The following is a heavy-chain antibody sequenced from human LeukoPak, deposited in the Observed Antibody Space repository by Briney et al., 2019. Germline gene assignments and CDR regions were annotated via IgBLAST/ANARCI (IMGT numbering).Heavy chain of an antibody. CDR3: ANLYGDYGGDY. V-gene: IGHV3-23*01. CDR2: ISDSGGST. CDR1: GFTFSNYA. D-gene: IGHD4-17*01. J-gene: IGHJ4*02. Sequence: AGGSLRLSCAASGFTFSNYAMSWVRQAPGKGLEWVSAISDSGGSTYYADSVKGRFTISRDSSKNTLYLQMNSLRAEDTAVYYCANLYGDYGGDYWGQGTLVTVSS.